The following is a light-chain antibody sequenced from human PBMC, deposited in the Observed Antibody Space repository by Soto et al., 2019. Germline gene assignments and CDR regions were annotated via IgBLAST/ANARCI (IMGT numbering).Light chain of an antibody. CDR3: HQYADSPRT. V-gene: IGKV3-20*01. J-gene: IGKJ1*01. Sequence: EIVLTQSPGTLSLSPGERATLSCRASQSVVKNFVAWYQQKPGQAPRFLMYGASTRATGIPDRFSGSGSGTDFTLTINRLEPEDFAVYYCHQYADSPRTFGQGTKVEI. CDR1: QSVVKNF. CDR2: GAS.